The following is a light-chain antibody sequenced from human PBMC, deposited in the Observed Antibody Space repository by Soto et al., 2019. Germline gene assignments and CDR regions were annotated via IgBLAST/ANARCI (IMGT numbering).Light chain of an antibody. Sequence: DIKMTQSPSSLPASVGDRVTLTCRASQSISTYLNWYQQKPGKAPKLVIYAASSLQSGVPSRLSGSGSGTDFTLTISSLQPEDFATYYCQQNYTTPYTFGQGTKLEIK. CDR3: QQNYTTPYT. V-gene: IGKV1-39*01. J-gene: IGKJ2*01. CDR2: AAS. CDR1: QSISTY.